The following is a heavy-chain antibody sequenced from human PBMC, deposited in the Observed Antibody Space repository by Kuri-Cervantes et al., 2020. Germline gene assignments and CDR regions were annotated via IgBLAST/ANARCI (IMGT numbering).Heavy chain of an antibody. D-gene: IGHD6-13*01. CDR2: IIPIFGTA. CDR3: ARDSFEAAGTRYYYGMDV. Sequence: SVKVSCKASGGTFSSYAISWVRQAPGQGLEWMGGIIPIFGTANYAQKLQGRVTMTTDTSTSTAYTELRSLRSDDTAVYYCARDSFEAAGTRYYYGMDVWGQGTTVTVSS. J-gene: IGHJ6*02. CDR1: GGTFSSYA. V-gene: IGHV1-69*05.